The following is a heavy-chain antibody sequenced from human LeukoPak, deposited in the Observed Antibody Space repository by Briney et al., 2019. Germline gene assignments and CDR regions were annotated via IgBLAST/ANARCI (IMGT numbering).Heavy chain of an antibody. Sequence: GGSLRLSCAASGFTFSSYNMNWVGQAPGKRVEWVSSISSSSSYIYYADSVKGRFTISRDNAKNSLYLQMNSLRAEDTAVYYCARGSVGFDYWGQGTLVTVSS. D-gene: IGHD4-23*01. CDR1: GFTFSSYN. CDR2: ISSSSSYI. V-gene: IGHV3-21*01. J-gene: IGHJ4*02. CDR3: ARGSVGFDY.